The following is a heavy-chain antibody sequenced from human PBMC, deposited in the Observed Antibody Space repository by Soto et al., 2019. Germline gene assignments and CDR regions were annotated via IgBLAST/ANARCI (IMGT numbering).Heavy chain of an antibody. Sequence: GASVKVSCKASGGTFSSYAISWVRQAPGQGLEWMGGIIPIFGTANYAQKFQGRVTITADESTSTAYMELSSLRSEDTAVYYCASLDSSGYYSIDYWGQGTLVTVSS. J-gene: IGHJ4*02. V-gene: IGHV1-69*13. CDR3: ASLDSSGYYSIDY. D-gene: IGHD3-22*01. CDR1: GGTFSSYA. CDR2: IIPIFGTA.